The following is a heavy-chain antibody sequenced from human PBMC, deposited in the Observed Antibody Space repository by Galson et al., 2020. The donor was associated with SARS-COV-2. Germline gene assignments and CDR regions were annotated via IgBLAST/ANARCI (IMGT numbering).Heavy chain of an antibody. CDR3: ARDQVGSWYGASFDY. CDR2: ISYDGSNK. J-gene: IGHJ4*02. Sequence: GESLKISCAASGFTFSSYAMHWVRQAPGKGLAWVAVISYDGSNKYYADSVKGRFTISRDNSKNTLYLQMNSLRAEDTAVYYCARDQVGSWYGASFDYWGQGTLVTVSS. CDR1: GFTFSSYA. D-gene: IGHD6-13*01. V-gene: IGHV3-30*04.